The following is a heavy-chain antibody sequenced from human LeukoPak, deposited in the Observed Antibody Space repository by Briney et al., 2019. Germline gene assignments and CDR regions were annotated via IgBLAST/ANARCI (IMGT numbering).Heavy chain of an antibody. CDR2: IYHSGST. CDR3: ARVRYDILTGYYVDY. Sequence: PSETLSLTCAVSGGSISSSNWWSWVRQPPGKGLEWIGEIYHSGSTNYNPSLKSRVTISVDKSKNQFSLKLSSVTAADTAVYYCARVRYDILTGYYVDYWGQGTLVTVSS. J-gene: IGHJ4*02. D-gene: IGHD3-9*01. CDR1: GGSISSSNW. V-gene: IGHV4-4*02.